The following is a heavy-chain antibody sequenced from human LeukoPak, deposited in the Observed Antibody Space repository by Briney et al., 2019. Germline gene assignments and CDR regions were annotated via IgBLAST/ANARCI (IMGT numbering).Heavy chain of an antibody. V-gene: IGHV4-59*01. D-gene: IGHD6-19*01. CDR2: VYYSGTT. CDR3: AHRVIHTNSGWPLDS. J-gene: IGHJ4*02. Sequence: SETLSLTCTVPRGSMTTYDWSWMRQPPGKGLEWLGYVYYSGTTDYNPSLKSRISMSVDTSRNQFSLNLNSVTAADTAFYYCAHRVIHTNSGWPLDSWVQGTLVTVSS. CDR1: RGSMTTYD.